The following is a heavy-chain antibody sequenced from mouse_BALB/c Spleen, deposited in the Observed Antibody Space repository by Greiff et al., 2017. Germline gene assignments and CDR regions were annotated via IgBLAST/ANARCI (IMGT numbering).Heavy chain of an antibody. CDR2: IYPGSGST. CDR1: GYTFTSYW. D-gene: IGHD1-1*01. Sequence: LQQPGSELVRPGASVKLSCKASGYTFTSYWMHWVKQRPGQGLEWIGNIYPGSGSTNYDEKFKSKATLTVDTSSSTAYMQLSSLTSEDSAVYYCSTVVAGDFDYWGQGTTLTVSS. V-gene: IGHV1S22*01. J-gene: IGHJ2*01. CDR3: STVVAGDFDY.